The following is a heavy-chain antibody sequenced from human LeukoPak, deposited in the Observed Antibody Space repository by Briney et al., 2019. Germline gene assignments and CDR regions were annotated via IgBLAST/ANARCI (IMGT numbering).Heavy chain of an antibody. CDR2: IIPIFGTA. CDR1: GGTFSSYA. CDR3: ARAPSSGYDDPDFDY. J-gene: IGHJ4*02. D-gene: IGHD5-12*01. V-gene: IGHV1-69*05. Sequence: SVKVSCKSSGGTFSSYAISWVRQAPGQGLEWMGGIIPIFGTANYAQKFQGRVTITTDESTSTAYMELSSLRSEDTAVYYCARAPSSGYDDPDFDYWGQGTLVTVSS.